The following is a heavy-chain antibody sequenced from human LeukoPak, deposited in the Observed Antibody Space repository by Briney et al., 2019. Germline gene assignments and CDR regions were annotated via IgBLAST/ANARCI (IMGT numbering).Heavy chain of an antibody. CDR2: MDPNSGNT. Sequence: GASVKVSCKASGYTFTGYYMHWVRQAPGQGLEWMGWMDPNSGNTGYAQKFQGRVTMTRNTSISTAYMELSSLRSEDTAVYYCASSMVRGVNDAFDIWGQGTMVTVSS. V-gene: IGHV1-8*02. CDR3: ASSMVRGVNDAFDI. J-gene: IGHJ3*02. D-gene: IGHD3-10*01. CDR1: GYTFTGYY.